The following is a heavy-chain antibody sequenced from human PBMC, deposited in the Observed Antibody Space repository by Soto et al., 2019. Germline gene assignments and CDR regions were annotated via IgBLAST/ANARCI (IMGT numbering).Heavy chain of an antibody. CDR3: ARDRTDSGYYTNWLDP. V-gene: IGHV1-69*06. CDR1: GGTFGSDA. Sequence: KVSCKASGGTFGSDAITWVRQAPGQGLEWVGRIIPIFGTTNYAQNLQGRVTISADKSTLTSYMELHSLTSDDMALYYCARDRTDSGYYTNWLDPWGQGTQVTVSS. J-gene: IGHJ5*02. CDR2: IIPIFGTT. D-gene: IGHD3-22*01.